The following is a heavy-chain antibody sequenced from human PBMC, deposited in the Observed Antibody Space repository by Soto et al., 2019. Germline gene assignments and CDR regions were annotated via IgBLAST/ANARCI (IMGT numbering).Heavy chain of an antibody. J-gene: IGHJ6*02. V-gene: IGHV1-18*01. CDR3: AAPSESYTIFGRASDSYYYYGMDV. D-gene: IGHD3-3*01. CDR1: GYTFTSYG. CDR2: ISVYNGNT. Sequence: GASVKVSCKASGYTFTSYGISWVRQAPGQGLERIGWISVYNGNTNYAQKFQERVTITRDMSTSTAYMELSSLRSEDTAVYYCAAPSESYTIFGRASDSYYYYGMDVWGQGTTVTVSS.